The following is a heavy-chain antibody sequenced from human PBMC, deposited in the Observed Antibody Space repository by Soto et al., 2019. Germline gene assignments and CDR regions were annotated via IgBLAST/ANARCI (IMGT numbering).Heavy chain of an antibody. Sequence: QITLKESGPTLVKPTQTLTLTCTFSGFSLSTSGVGVGWIRQPPGKALEWLALIYWDDDKRYSPSLKSRLTLTTDTSKNQVVLTMTNMDPVDTATYYCAHRRGRGDGYRYFDYWGQGTLVTVSS. V-gene: IGHV2-5*02. CDR2: IYWDDDK. CDR3: AHRRGRGDGYRYFDY. J-gene: IGHJ4*02. CDR1: GFSLSTSGVG. D-gene: IGHD5-12*01.